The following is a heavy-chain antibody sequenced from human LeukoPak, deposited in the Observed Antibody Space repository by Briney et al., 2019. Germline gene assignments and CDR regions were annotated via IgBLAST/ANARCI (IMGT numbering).Heavy chain of an antibody. D-gene: IGHD2-8*01. Sequence: GGSLRLSCAASGFTFSSYAMSWVRQAPGKGLEWVSAISGSGGSTYYADSVKGRFTISGDNSKNTLYLQMNSLRAEDTAVYYCAKDHTVLMVYATNFDYWGQGTLVTVSS. CDR2: ISGSGGST. CDR3: AKDHTVLMVYATNFDY. J-gene: IGHJ4*02. V-gene: IGHV3-23*01. CDR1: GFTFSSYA.